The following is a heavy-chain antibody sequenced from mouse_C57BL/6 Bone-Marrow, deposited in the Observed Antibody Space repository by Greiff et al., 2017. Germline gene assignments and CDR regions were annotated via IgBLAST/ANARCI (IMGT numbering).Heavy chain of an antibody. D-gene: IGHD1-1*02. V-gene: IGHV1-81*01. CDR1: GYTFTSYG. CDR2: IYPRSGNT. Sequence: QVQLQQSGAELARPGASVKLSCKASGYTFTSYGISWVKQRTGQGLEWIGEIYPRSGNTYYNEKFKGKATLTADKSSSTAYMELRSLTSEDSAVYFCARRLWSSYAMDYWGQGTSVTVSS. CDR3: ARRLWSSYAMDY. J-gene: IGHJ4*01.